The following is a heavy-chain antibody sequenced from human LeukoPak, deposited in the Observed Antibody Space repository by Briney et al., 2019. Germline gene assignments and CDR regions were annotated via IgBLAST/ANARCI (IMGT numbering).Heavy chain of an antibody. CDR3: ARVRKGGNSAIDY. CDR1: GGSISSYY. CDR2: IYYSGST. D-gene: IGHD4-23*01. Sequence: SETLSLTCTVSGGSISSYYWSWIRQPPGKGLEWIGYIYYSGSTNYNPSLKSRVTISVDTSKNQFSLKLSSVTAADTAVYYCARVRKGGNSAIDYWGQGTLVTVSS. J-gene: IGHJ4*02. V-gene: IGHV4-59*01.